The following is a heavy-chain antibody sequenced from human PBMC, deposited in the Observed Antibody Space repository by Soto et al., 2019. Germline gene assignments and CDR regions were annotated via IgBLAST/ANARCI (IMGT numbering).Heavy chain of an antibody. CDR2: VHISGHS. CDR3: ARVRQGCSANNCYFDP. CDR1: GGSVRAPDW. J-gene: IGHJ5*01. V-gene: IGHV4-4*02. Sequence: SETLSLTCTLSGGSVRAPDWWNWVRQSPDKGLEWIAEVHISGHSNYNPSLRSRVSVSIDSSKDQFYLNLNSVTAADTAIYYCARVRQGCSANNCYFDPWGQGTQVTVSA. D-gene: IGHD1-1*01.